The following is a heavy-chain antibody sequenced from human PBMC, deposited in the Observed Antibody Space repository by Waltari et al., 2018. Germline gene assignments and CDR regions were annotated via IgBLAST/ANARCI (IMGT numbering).Heavy chain of an antibody. V-gene: IGHV3-23*04. J-gene: IGHJ3*02. Sequence: EVQLVESGGGLVQPGGSLRLSCAASVFTFGSSAMSWVRQAPGKGLEWVSVISGSGGSTYYADSVRGRFTISRDNSKNTLYLQMNSLRAEDTAVYYCAKRVEAFDIWGQGTMVTVSS. CDR2: ISGSGGST. CDR1: VFTFGSSA. CDR3: AKRVEAFDI.